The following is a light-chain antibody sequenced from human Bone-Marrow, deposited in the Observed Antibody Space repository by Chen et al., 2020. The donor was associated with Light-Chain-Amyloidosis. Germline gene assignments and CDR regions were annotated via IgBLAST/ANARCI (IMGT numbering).Light chain of an antibody. CDR3: SSYTITNTLV. CDR1: SSDVGGVNH. CDR2: EVT. J-gene: IGLJ1*01. V-gene: IGLV2-14*01. Sequence: QPALTQPASVSGSPGQWITTACTGTSSDVGGVNHVSWYQQHPDKAPKLMIYEVTNRPSWVPDRFSGAKSDNTASLTISGLQTEDEADYFCSSYTITNTLVFGSGTRVTVL.